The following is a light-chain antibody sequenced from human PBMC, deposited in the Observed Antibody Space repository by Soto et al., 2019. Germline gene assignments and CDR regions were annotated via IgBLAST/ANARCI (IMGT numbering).Light chain of an antibody. Sequence: EIVMTQSPATLSVSPGERATLSCRASQSVSSNLAWYQQKPGQAPRLLIYGASTRATGIPARFSGSGSGTEFTLTISSLQSEDFAVYYCQQYNQWPLIFGQGTRLEIK. CDR1: QSVSSN. CDR3: QQYNQWPLI. J-gene: IGKJ5*01. V-gene: IGKV3D-15*01. CDR2: GAS.